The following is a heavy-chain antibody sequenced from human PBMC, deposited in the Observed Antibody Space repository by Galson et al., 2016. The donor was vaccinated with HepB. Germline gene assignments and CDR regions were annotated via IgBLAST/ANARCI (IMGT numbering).Heavy chain of an antibody. Sequence: QSGAEVKKPGESLKISCKGSGYSFTRHWIGWVRQMPGKGLEWMGIIYPIDSDTIYSSSFQGQVTISADESISTVHLQWSSLKASDTAIYYCARPRAADAFDVWGQGTMVTVSS. J-gene: IGHJ3*01. CDR3: ARPRAADAFDV. V-gene: IGHV5-51*01. D-gene: IGHD6-13*01. CDR2: IYPIDSDT. CDR1: GYSFTRHW.